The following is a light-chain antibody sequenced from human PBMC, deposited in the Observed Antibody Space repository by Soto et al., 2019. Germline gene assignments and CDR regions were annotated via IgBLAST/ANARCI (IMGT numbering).Light chain of an antibody. Sequence: QSALTQPASLSGSPGQSITISCTGTSSAIGDYNYVSWYQQHPGKAPKLMIYEVSNRPSGVSNRFSGSKSGNTASLTISGLQAEDEADYYCSSYTSSSPYVFGTGTKLTVL. J-gene: IGLJ1*01. V-gene: IGLV2-14*01. CDR3: SSYTSSSPYV. CDR2: EVS. CDR1: SSAIGDYNY.